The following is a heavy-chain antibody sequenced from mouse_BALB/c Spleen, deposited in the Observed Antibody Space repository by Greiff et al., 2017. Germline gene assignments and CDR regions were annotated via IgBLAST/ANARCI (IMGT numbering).Heavy chain of an antibody. CDR2: IDPENGNT. V-gene: IGHV14-1*02. CDR3: AQSTGYRSFAY. Sequence: VQLQQSGAELVRPGALVKLSCKASGFNIKDYYMHWVKQRPEQGLEWIGWIDPENGNTIYDPKFQGKASITADTSSNTAYLQLSSLTSEDTAVFYCAQSTGYRSFAYWGQGTLVTVSA. D-gene: IGHD2-14*01. J-gene: IGHJ3*01. CDR1: GFNIKDYY.